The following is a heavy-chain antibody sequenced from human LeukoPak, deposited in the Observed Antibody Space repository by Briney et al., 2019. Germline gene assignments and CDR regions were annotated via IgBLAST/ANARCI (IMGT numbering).Heavy chain of an antibody. D-gene: IGHD3-10*01. Sequence: SETLSLTCTVSGGSISSYYWSWIRQPPGKGLEWIGYIYYSGSTNYNPSLKSRVTISVDTSKNQFSLKLSSVTAADTAVYYWAFVPPLVPYFQHWGQGTLVTVSS. J-gene: IGHJ1*01. V-gene: IGHV4-59*01. CDR2: IYYSGST. CDR3: AFVPPLVPYFQH. CDR1: GGSISSYY.